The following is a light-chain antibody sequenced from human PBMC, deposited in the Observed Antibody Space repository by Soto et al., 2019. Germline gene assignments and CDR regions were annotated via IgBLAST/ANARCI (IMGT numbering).Light chain of an antibody. CDR3: QPYDRSLSGSV. Sequence: QSVLTQPPSVSGAPGHRVTISCTGSRSNIGSGNDVHWYQQLPGTAPKLLIYGNNNRRSGVTDRLSGAKSGTSASLAITGLHAEDEADYYWQPYDRSLSGSVFGGGTKLTVL. V-gene: IGLV1-40*01. CDR1: RSNIGSGND. CDR2: GNN. J-gene: IGLJ2*01.